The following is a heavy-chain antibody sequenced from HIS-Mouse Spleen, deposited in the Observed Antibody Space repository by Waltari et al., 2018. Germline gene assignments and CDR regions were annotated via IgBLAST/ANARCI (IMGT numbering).Heavy chain of an antibody. CDR1: VFTVSSNY. V-gene: IGHV3-66*01. CDR2: IYSGGST. CDR3: ARSNWYFDY. D-gene: IGHD7-27*01. Sequence: EVQLVESGGGLVQPGGSLRLSCAASVFTVSSNYMSWVGQAPGKGLEWVSVIYSGGSTYYADSVKGRFTISRDNSKNTLYLQLNSLRAEDTAVYYCARSNWYFDYWGQGTLVTVSS. J-gene: IGHJ4*02.